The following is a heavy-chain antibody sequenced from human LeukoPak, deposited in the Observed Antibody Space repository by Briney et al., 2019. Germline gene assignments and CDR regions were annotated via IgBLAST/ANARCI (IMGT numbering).Heavy chain of an antibody. D-gene: IGHD6-6*01. J-gene: IGHJ4*02. CDR2: ISSSSSYI. CDR3: ATYWVAARRYFDY. V-gene: IGHV3-21*01. CDR1: GFTFSSYS. Sequence: GGSLRLSCAASGFTFSSYSMNWVRQAPGKGLEWVSSISSSSSYIYYADSVKGRFTISRDSAKNSLYLQMNSLRAEDTAVYYCATYWVAARRYFDYWGQGTLVTVSS.